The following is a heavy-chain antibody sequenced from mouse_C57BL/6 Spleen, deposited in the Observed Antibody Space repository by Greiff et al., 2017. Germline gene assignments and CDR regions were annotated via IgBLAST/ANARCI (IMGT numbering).Heavy chain of an antibody. J-gene: IGHJ2*01. CDR3: AREGRLREDY. CDR1: GYTFTSYW. V-gene: IGHV1-53*01. Sequence: QVQLQQPGTELVKPGASVTLSCKASGYTFTSYWMHWVKQRPGQGLEWIGNINPSNGGTNYNEKFKSKATLTVDKSSNTACMQLSSLTFEDSAVYYCAREGRLREDYWGQGTTLTVSS. D-gene: IGHD2-4*01. CDR2: INPSNGGT.